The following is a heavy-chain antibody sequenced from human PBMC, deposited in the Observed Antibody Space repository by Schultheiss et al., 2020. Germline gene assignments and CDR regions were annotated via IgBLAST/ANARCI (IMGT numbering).Heavy chain of an antibody. J-gene: IGHJ6*04. Sequence: ASVKVSCKASGYTFTSYAMHWVRQAPGQRLEWMGWINAGNGNTKYSQKFQGRVTITRDTSASTAYMELSSLRSDDTAVYYCARATTVTTWVLEYYYYGMDVWGKGTTVTVSS. CDR3: ARATTVTTWVLEYYYYGMDV. V-gene: IGHV1-3*01. D-gene: IGHD4-17*01. CDR1: GYTFTSYA. CDR2: INAGNGNT.